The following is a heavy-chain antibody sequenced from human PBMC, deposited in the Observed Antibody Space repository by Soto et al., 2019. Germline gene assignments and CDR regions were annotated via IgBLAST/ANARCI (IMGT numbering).Heavy chain of an antibody. D-gene: IGHD2-8*01. Sequence: EVQLEESGGGLVQPGGSLRLSCAASGFSFRSYSMNWVRQAPGKGLEWLSDISSSSYTIYYADSVKGRFTISRDNAKNSLDLQMDSLRAEHTAVYYCARELEYCSNGVCYPYFDSWGQGTRVTVSS. CDR3: ARELEYCSNGVCYPYFDS. CDR1: GFSFRSYS. V-gene: IGHV3-48*04. CDR2: ISSSSYTI. J-gene: IGHJ4*02.